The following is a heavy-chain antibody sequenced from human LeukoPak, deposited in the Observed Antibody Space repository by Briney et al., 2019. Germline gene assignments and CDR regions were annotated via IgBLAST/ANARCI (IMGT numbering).Heavy chain of an antibody. J-gene: IGHJ4*02. Sequence: GGSLRLSCAASGFTFSSYSMNWGRQAPGKGLEWVSSISSGSSYIYYADSVKGRFTISRDNAKNSPYLQMNSLRAEDTAVYYCATRASGSYPWDFDYWGQGTLVTVSS. V-gene: IGHV3-21*01. D-gene: IGHD1-26*01. CDR2: ISSGSSYI. CDR3: ATRASGSYPWDFDY. CDR1: GFTFSSYS.